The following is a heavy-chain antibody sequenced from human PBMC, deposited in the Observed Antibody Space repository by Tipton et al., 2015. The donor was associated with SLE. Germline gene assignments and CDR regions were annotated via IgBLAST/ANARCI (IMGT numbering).Heavy chain of an antibody. D-gene: IGHD6-6*01. Sequence: TLSLTCAVYGGSFSGYYWSWIRQPPGKGLEWIGEINHSRSTNYNPSLKSRVTISVDTSKNQFSLKLSSVTAADTAVYYCARGHSSSSPFDYWGQGTLVTVSS. V-gene: IGHV4-34*01. CDR1: GGSFSGYY. CDR3: ARGHSSSSPFDY. CDR2: INHSRST. J-gene: IGHJ4*02.